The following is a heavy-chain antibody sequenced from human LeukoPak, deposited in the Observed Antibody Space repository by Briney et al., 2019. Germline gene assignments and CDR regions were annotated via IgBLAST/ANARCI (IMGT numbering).Heavy chain of an antibody. CDR3: AKDHYDFWSGYPPN. CDR2: IGGSGGGT. J-gene: IGHJ4*02. Sequence: GGSLRLPCAASGFTFINYAMTWVRQAPGKGLEWVSAIGGSGGGTYYADSVRGRFTISRDNSNNTLYLQMNSLRADDTVVYYCAKDHYDFWSGYPPNWGQGTLVTVSS. V-gene: IGHV3-23*01. D-gene: IGHD3-3*01. CDR1: GFTFINYA.